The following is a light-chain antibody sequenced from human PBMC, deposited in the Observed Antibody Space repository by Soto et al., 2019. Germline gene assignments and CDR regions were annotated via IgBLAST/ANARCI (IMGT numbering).Light chain of an antibody. CDR3: CSHDGSCYV. Sequence: QSVLTQPRSVYGSPGQRVTIYCTGTSTDVRGYSYVSWYQQHPGKAPKLMIYDVNKAPSGVPDPFSGSKSGNTASLTMSGLQAEDEADYCFCSHDGSCYVVGGGTTLTVL. V-gene: IGLV2-11*01. CDR1: STDVRGYSY. J-gene: IGLJ2*01. CDR2: DVN.